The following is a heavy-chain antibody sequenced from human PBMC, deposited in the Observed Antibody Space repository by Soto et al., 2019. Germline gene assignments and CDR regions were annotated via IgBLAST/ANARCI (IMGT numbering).Heavy chain of an antibody. J-gene: IGHJ5*02. V-gene: IGHV3-48*03. CDR1: GFTFNSHE. Sequence: GGSLRLSCAGSGFTFNSHEMTWVRQAPGKXLEWISSISSSGGSIYYADSVKGRSTVSRDNAKNSLYLQMNSLRAEDTAVYYCARSWGLYCSSSRCYSPWFDPWGRGTLVTVSS. CDR2: ISSSGGSI. D-gene: IGHD2-2*02. CDR3: ARSWGLYCSSSRCYSPWFDP.